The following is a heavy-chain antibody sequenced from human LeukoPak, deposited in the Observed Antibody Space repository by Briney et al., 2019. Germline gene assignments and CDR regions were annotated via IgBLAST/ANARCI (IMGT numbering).Heavy chain of an antibody. J-gene: IGHJ4*02. CDR3: ARGHTAVTRHFDF. D-gene: IGHD4-17*01. Sequence: GGSLRLSCVASGFTFTTYSMSWGRQAPGEGLEWGSLISSCSSAIFSADALSGRFTISRDDAKNLLYLDMNSLRAEDTAVYYCARGHTAVTRHFDFWGQGTLVTVSS. CDR1: GFTFTTYS. V-gene: IGHV3-21*01. CDR2: ISSCSSAI.